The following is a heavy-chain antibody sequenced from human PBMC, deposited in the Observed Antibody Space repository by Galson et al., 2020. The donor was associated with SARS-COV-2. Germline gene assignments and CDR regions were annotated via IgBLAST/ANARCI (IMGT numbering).Heavy chain of an antibody. CDR3: ARETQPKTHDY. V-gene: IGHV3-30*01. CDR2: ISYDGSNK. J-gene: IGHJ4*02. CDR1: GFTFSSYA. Sequence: GGSLRLSCAASGFTFSSYAMHWVRQAPGKGLEWVAVISYDGSNKYYADSVKGRFTISRDNSKNTLYLQMNSLRAEDTAVYYCARETQPKTHDYWGQGTLVTVSS.